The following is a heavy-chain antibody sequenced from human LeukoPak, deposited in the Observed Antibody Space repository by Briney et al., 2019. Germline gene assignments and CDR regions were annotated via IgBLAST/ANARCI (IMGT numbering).Heavy chain of an antibody. J-gene: IGHJ4*02. CDR1: GFTFSSYG. CDR3: ARATTVTTNFDY. CDR2: IYSGGTT. V-gene: IGHV3-66*01. Sequence: GGSLRLSCAASGFTFSSYGMHWVRQAPGKGLEWVSIIYSGGTTYYADSVKDRFTISRDNSRNTLYLQMNSLRAEDTAVYYCARATTVTTNFDYWGQGTLVTVSS. D-gene: IGHD4-17*01.